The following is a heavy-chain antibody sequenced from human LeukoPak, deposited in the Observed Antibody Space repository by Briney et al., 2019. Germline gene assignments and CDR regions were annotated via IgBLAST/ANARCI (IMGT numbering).Heavy chain of an antibody. CDR3: ARGPYGSGTLFDY. V-gene: IGHV3-33*01. D-gene: IGHD3-10*01. CDR2: VWYDGRNR. J-gene: IGHJ4*02. CDR1: GYTFSRHG. Sequence: GGSLRLSCAASGYTFSRHGIHWVRQAPGKGLEWVAVVWYDGRNRDYADSVKGRFTISKDNSNNMVFLQMDRLRAEDTAVYYCARGPYGSGTLFDYWGQGTLVTVSS.